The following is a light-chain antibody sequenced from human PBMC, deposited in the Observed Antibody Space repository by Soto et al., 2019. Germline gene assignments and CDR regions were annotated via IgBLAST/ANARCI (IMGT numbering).Light chain of an antibody. J-gene: IGLJ3*02. CDR1: SSDVGSYNL. Sequence: QSALTQPASVSGSPGQSITISCTGTSSDVGSYNLVSWYQQHPGKAPKLMIYEGSKRPSGVSNRFSGSKSGITASLTISGLQAEDEEDYYCCSYAGSSTWVFGGGTKLTVL. CDR3: CSYAGSSTWV. V-gene: IGLV2-23*01. CDR2: EGS.